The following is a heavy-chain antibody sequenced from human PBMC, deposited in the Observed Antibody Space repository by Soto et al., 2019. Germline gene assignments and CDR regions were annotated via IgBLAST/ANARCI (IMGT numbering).Heavy chain of an antibody. CDR2: TYYRSKWYN. Sequence: PSQTLSLPCAISGDSVSSNSAAWNWIRQSPSRGLEWLGRTYYRSKWYNDYAVSVKSRITINPDTSKNQFSLQLNSVSPEYTAVYYCSIGGRYECAYYYGMAVWGQGTTGTVS. V-gene: IGHV6-1*01. D-gene: IGHD5-12*01. J-gene: IGHJ6*02. CDR1: GDSVSSNSAA. CDR3: SIGGRYECAYYYGMAV.